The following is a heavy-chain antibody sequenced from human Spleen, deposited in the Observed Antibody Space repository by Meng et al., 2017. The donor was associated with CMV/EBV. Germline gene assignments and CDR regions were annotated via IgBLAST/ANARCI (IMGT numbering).Heavy chain of an antibody. Sequence: GSLRLSCAVYGGSFSGYYWSWIRQPPGKGLEWIGEINHSGSTNYNPSLKSRVTISVDTSKNQFSLKLSSVTAADTAAYYCARDTKYQGLFDIWGQGTTVTVSS. D-gene: IGHD2-2*01. CDR1: GGSFSGYY. CDR2: INHSGST. CDR3: ARDTKYQGLFDI. V-gene: IGHV4-34*01. J-gene: IGHJ3*02.